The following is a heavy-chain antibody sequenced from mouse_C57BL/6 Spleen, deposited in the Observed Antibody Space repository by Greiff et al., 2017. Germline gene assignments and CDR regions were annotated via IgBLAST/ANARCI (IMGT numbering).Heavy chain of an antibody. CDR3: ARDYYGSSF. CDR1: GYAFSSYW. J-gene: IGHJ2*01. V-gene: IGHV1-80*01. D-gene: IGHD1-1*01. Sequence: QVQLQQSGAELVKPGASVKISCKASGYAFSSYWMNWVQQRPGKGLEWIGQIYPGDGDTNYNGKFKGKATLTADKSSSTAYMQLSSLTSEDSAVYFCARDYYGSSFWGQGTTLTVSS. CDR2: IYPGDGDT.